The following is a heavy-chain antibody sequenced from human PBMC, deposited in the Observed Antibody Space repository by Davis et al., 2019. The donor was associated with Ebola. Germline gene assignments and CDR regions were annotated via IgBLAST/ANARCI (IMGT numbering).Heavy chain of an antibody. CDR1: GGSIDSGGYY. V-gene: IGHV4-31*03. CDR3: ARRAGFQYYYGMDV. J-gene: IGHJ6*04. CDR2: IFYSGRT. Sequence: SETLSLTCTVPGGSIDSGGYYWSWIRQRPGKGLEWIGYIFYSGRTYYNPSLKSRVTISVDTSKNQFSLRLRSVTAADTAVYYCARRAGFQYYYGMDVWGKGTTVTVSS. D-gene: IGHD3-10*01.